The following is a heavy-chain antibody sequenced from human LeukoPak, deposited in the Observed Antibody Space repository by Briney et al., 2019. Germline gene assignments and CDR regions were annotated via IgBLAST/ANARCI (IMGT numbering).Heavy chain of an antibody. V-gene: IGHV3-23*01. CDR1: GFTFSSYA. D-gene: IGHD3-22*01. CDR2: ISDSGGRT. J-gene: IGHJ4*02. Sequence: GGSLRLSCAASGFTFSSYAMSWVRQAPGEGLEWGAGISDSGGRTNYADSVKGRFTISRDNPKNTLYLQMNSLRAEDTAVYFCAKRGVVIRVILVGFHKEAYYFDSWGQGALVTVSS. CDR3: AKRGVVIRVILVGFHKEAYYFDS.